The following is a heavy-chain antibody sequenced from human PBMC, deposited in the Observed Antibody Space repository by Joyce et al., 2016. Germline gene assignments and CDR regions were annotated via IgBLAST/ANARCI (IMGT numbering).Heavy chain of an antibody. J-gene: IGHJ6*02. CDR3: ARGGISYYYAMDV. CDR1: GFTFSSSS. CDR2: ISGTSYYI. Sequence: QLVESGGGVVKPGGSLRLSCEASGFTFSSSSMSWFLQASGKGLEWVAAISGTSYYIFHAETVRGRFTVSRDNAKKTLYLQMNSLRAEDSAVFYCARGGISYYYAMDVWGQGTTVTVSS. D-gene: IGHD3-16*01. V-gene: IGHV3-21*01.